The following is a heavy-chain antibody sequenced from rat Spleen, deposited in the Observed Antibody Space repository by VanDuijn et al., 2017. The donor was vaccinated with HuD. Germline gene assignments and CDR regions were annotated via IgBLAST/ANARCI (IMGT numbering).Heavy chain of an antibody. CDR2: IDSAGST. V-gene: IGHV3-3*01. CDR3: AKTTVAYYYIMDA. Sequence: EVQLQESGPGLVKPSQSLSLTCSVTFYSITSSYRWSWVRKFPGNKLEWMGYIDSAGSTNYNPSLKSRISITRDTSKNQFFLQVNSLTTDDTATYYCAKTTVAYYYIMDAWGQGASVTVSS. D-gene: IGHD1-3*01. J-gene: IGHJ4*01. CDR1: FYSITSSYR.